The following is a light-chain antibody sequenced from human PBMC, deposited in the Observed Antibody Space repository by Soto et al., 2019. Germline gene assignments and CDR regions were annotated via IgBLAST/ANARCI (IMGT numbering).Light chain of an antibody. CDR2: GAS. J-gene: IGKJ1*01. CDR1: QSVSSSY. V-gene: IGKV3-20*01. Sequence: EIVLTQSPGTLSLSPGERATLSCRAIQSVSSSYLAWYQQKPGQAPRLLIYGASSRATGIPDRFSGSGSGTDFTLTISRLEPEDFAVYYCQQYGSSPQTFGQGTKVEI. CDR3: QQYGSSPQT.